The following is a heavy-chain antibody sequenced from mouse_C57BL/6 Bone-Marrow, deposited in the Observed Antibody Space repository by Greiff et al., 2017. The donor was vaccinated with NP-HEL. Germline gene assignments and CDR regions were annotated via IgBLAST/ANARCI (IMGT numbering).Heavy chain of an antibody. D-gene: IGHD2-1*01. V-gene: IGHV1-63*01. J-gene: IGHJ4*01. Sequence: VQLQQSGAELVRPGTSVKMSCKASGYTFTNYWIGWAKQRPGHGLEWIGDIYPGGGYTNYNEKFKGKATLTADKSSSTAYMQFSSLTSEDSAIYYCARIYYGNPYAMDYWGQGTSVTVSS. CDR3: ARIYYGNPYAMDY. CDR2: IYPGGGYT. CDR1: GYTFTNYW.